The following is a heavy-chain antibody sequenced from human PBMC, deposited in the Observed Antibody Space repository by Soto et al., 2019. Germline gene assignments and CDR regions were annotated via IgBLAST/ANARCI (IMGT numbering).Heavy chain of an antibody. CDR2: IYYSGST. J-gene: IGHJ4*02. D-gene: IGHD4-4*01. CDR3: ARGVTTVTTLDY. CDR1: GGSISSGGYS. Sequence: SETLSLTCAVSGGSISSGGYSWSWIRQPPGKGLGWIGYIYYSGSTYYNPSLKSRVTISVDRSKNQVSLKMNSVTAADTAVYYCARGVTTVTTLDYWGQGTLVTSPQ. V-gene: IGHV4-30-2*01.